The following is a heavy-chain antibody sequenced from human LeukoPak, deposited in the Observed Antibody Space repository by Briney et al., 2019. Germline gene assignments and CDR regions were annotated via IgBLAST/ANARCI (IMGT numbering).Heavy chain of an antibody. D-gene: IGHD3-3*01. Sequence: GGSLRLSCAASGFTFSTYAMTWVRQAPGKGLEWVSTISTNGGSTYYADSVRGRFTISRDNSKNTLYLQMNSLRAEDTAINYCAKGSAYYGVFDYWGQGTLVTVSS. V-gene: IGHV3-23*01. CDR3: AKGSAYYGVFDY. CDR2: ISTNGGST. CDR1: GFTFSTYA. J-gene: IGHJ4*02.